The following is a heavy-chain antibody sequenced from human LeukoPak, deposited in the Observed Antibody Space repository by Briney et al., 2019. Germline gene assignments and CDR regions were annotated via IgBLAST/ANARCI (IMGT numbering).Heavy chain of an antibody. Sequence: GGSLRLSCAASGFTFDDYGMSWVRQAPGKGLEWVSGINWNGGSTGYADSVKGRFTISRDNSKNTLFLQMNGLRAEDTAIYYCAKIPQAAIFTVPNFDYWGQGTLVTVSS. CDR2: INWNGGST. V-gene: IGHV3-20*04. CDR1: GFTFDDYG. D-gene: IGHD3-3*01. J-gene: IGHJ4*02. CDR3: AKIPQAAIFTVPNFDY.